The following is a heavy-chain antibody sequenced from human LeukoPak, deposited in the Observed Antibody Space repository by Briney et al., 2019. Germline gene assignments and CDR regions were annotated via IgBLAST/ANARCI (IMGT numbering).Heavy chain of an antibody. CDR3: AREKGIGDAFDI. Sequence: SETLSLTCTVSGGSISSYYWSWIRQPPGKGLEWIGYIYYSGSTNYNPSLKSRVTISVDTSKNQFSLKLSSVTAADTAVYYCAREKGIGDAFDIWGQGTMVTVSS. J-gene: IGHJ3*02. V-gene: IGHV4-59*08. D-gene: IGHD2-15*01. CDR2: IYYSGST. CDR1: GGSISSYY.